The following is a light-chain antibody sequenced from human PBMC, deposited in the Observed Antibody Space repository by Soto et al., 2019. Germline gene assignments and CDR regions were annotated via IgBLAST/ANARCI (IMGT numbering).Light chain of an antibody. CDR1: QSISNS. J-gene: IGKJ3*01. CDR2: DAS. CDR3: QQRAIWRGVN. V-gene: IGKV3-11*01. Sequence: IVLTHSPATLSLSPGERATLFCRPSQSISNSLAWYQQKPGQAPSPLIFDASKRATGIPARFSGSGSGTDFTLTITSLEPEDFAVYYCQQRAIWRGVNFGPGHKVDIK.